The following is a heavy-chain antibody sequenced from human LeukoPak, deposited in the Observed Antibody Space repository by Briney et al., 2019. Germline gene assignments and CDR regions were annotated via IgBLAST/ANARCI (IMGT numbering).Heavy chain of an antibody. D-gene: IGHD3-22*01. J-gene: IGHJ4*02. CDR3: ARTPIYFYDNSGYYN. CDR2: IYSSGST. CDR1: GTSVTSYY. V-gene: IGHV4-4*07. Sequence: PSETLSLTCTVSGTSVTSYYWSWIRQPAGKGLEWIGLIYSSGSTNYNPSLKSRVTMSVDTSKKQFSLKLSSVTAADTAVYYCARTPIYFYDNSGYYNWGQGTLVTVSS.